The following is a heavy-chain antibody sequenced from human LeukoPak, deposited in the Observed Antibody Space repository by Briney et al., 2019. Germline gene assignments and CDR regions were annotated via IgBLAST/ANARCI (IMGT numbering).Heavy chain of an antibody. CDR1: GFTLSSYS. J-gene: IGHJ4*02. D-gene: IGHD1-20*01. V-gene: IGHV3-21*04. Sequence: PGGSLRLSCAASGFTLSSYSMNWVRQAPGKGLEWVSSISSSSSYIYYADSVKGRFTISRDNAKNSLYLQMNSLRAEDTAIFYCAKNVNGGNWYYFDYWGQGTLVTVSS. CDR3: AKNVNGGNWYYFDY. CDR2: ISSSSSYI.